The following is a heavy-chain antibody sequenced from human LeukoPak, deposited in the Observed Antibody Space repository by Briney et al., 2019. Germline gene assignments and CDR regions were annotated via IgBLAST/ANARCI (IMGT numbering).Heavy chain of an antibody. CDR2: ISTSSNYI. CDR1: GFTFSSYS. Sequence: GGSLRLSCAASGFTFSSYSMNWVRQAPGKGLEWVSSISTSSNYIYYTDSVKGRFTISRDNVKNSLYLQMNSLRAEDTAVYYCARDVYSSGWYDYDYWGQGTLVTVSS. D-gene: IGHD6-19*01. CDR3: ARDVYSSGWYDYDY. V-gene: IGHV3-21*01. J-gene: IGHJ4*02.